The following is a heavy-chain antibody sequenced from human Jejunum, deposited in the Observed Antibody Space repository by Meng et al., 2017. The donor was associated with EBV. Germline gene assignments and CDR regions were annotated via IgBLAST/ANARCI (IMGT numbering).Heavy chain of an antibody. CDR3: ARDDYDDNKVDLDN. V-gene: IGHV3-33*01. D-gene: IGHD4-17*01. CDR1: GFIFSSYA. Sequence: QVQLGEAEGGVGQPGRSLRLSCEASGFIFSSYAMHWVRQAPGEGLEWVAVIWYDGSNKYYADSVKGRFLISRDNSQNTVYLEMNSLRAEDTAVYYCARDDYDDNKVDLDNWGQGTLVTVSS. CDR2: IWYDGSNK. J-gene: IGHJ4*02.